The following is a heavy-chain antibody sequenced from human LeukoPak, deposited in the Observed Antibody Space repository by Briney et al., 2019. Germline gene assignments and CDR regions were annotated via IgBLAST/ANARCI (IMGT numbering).Heavy chain of an antibody. D-gene: IGHD4-17*01. CDR2: IISSSSYT. CDR3: ARDSNDYGAPGWFDP. J-gene: IGHJ5*02. V-gene: IGHV3-21*01. CDR1: GFTFSSYS. Sequence: GGSLRLSCASSGFTFSSYSMNWVRQAPGKGLEWVSSIISSSSYTYYADSVKGRFTISRDNAKNSLYLQMNSLRAEDTAVYYCARDSNDYGAPGWFDPWGQGTLVTVFS.